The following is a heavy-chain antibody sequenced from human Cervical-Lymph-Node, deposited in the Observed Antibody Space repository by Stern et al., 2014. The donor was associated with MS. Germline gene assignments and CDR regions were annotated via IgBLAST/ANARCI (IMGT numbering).Heavy chain of an antibody. CDR2: ISWSGTKI. J-gene: IGHJ6*02. CDR3: ATANYEFGYYGMDV. D-gene: IGHD3-3*01. V-gene: IGHV3-9*01. CDR1: GFAFDDYA. Sequence: VQLEESGGGLVQPGRSLRLSCAAAGFAFDDYAMHCVRQAPGKGLEWVSGISWSGTKIGYADSVKGRFTISRDNAKNSLFLQMNNLRAEDTALYYCATANYEFGYYGMDVWGQGTAVTVS.